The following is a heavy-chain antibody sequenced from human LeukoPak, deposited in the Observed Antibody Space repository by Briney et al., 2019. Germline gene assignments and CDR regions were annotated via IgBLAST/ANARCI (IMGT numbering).Heavy chain of an antibody. CDR3: AADLLGAVPFDY. D-gene: IGHD1-26*01. J-gene: IGHJ4*02. CDR2: ISAYNGNT. V-gene: IGHV1-18*01. Sequence: PVASVKVSCKASGYTFTSYGISWVRQAPGQGLEWMGWISAYNGNTNYAQKLQGRVTMTTDTSTSTAYMELRSLRSDDTAVYYCAADLLGAVPFDYWGQGTLVTVSS. CDR1: GYTFTSYG.